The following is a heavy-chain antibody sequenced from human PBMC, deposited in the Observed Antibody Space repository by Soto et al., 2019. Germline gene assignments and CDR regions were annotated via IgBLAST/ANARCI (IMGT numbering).Heavy chain of an antibody. CDR1: GFTFSSYG. CDR3: AKELASAGTISRYFGY. J-gene: IGHJ4*02. Sequence: EVQLLESGGVLVQPGGSLRLSCTASGFTFSSYGMSWVRQAPGKGLEWVSGISGGGGTAYYADSVKGRFTISRDNSKKTLFLQMDSLRAEDTDAYYCAKELASAGTISRYFGYWGQGTLVTVSS. D-gene: IGHD6-13*01. V-gene: IGHV3-23*01. CDR2: ISGGGGTA.